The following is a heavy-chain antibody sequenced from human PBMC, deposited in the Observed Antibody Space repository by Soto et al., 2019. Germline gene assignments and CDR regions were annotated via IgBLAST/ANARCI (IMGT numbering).Heavy chain of an antibody. V-gene: IGHV3-64*01. D-gene: IGHD3-16*01. CDR1: GFTFSSSA. CDR3: ARRGDVYYGFDF. CDR2: ISSDGGNT. Sequence: EVQLVESGGDLVQPGGSLRLSCAASGFTFSSSAMHWVRQAPGKGLEYVSSISSDGGNTYYANSVKGRFTISRDNSKNTRYLQMVSLSTEDMSVYYCARRGDVYYGFDFWGQGTMVTVSS. J-gene: IGHJ3*01.